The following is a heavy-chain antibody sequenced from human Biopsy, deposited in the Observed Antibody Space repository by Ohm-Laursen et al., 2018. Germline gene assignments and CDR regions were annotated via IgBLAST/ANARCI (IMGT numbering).Heavy chain of an antibody. V-gene: IGHV4-39*01. CDR3: ARHPTGFWFDP. Sequence: SETLSLTCTVSGGSVSSNVHYWAWIRQPPGKGLECIGTVFHSGITFYNPSLKSRVTISIDTSKNHFSLNRSSVTAADTAVYYCARHPTGFWFDPWGQGTLVTVSS. CDR1: GGSVSSNVHY. J-gene: IGHJ5*02. CDR2: VFHSGIT.